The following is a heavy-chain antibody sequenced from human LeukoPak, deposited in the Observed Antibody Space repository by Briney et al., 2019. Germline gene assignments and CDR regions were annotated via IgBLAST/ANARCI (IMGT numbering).Heavy chain of an antibody. V-gene: IGHV3-64*01. J-gene: IGHJ6*03. CDR1: GFTFSSYA. CDR3: ARAPSSSWLYYYYYMDV. D-gene: IGHD6-13*01. Sequence: GGSLRLSCAASGFTFSSYAMHWVRQAPGKGLEYVSAISSNGGSTYYANSVKGRFTISRDNSKNTLYLQMGSLRAEDMAVYYCARAPSSSWLYYYYYMDVWGKGTTVTISS. CDR2: ISSNGGST.